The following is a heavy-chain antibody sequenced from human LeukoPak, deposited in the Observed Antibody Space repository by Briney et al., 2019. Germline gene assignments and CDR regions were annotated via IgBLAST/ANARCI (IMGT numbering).Heavy chain of an antibody. D-gene: IGHD5-18*01. CDR1: GFTFSSYW. Sequence: GGSLRLSCAASGFTFSSYWMSWVRQAPGKGLEWVANIKQDGREKYYVDAVKCRFTISRDNAKNSLYLQMNSLRAEDTAVYYCARSPGRGYSYGYVGDFVDYWGQGTLVTVSS. CDR2: IKQDGREK. J-gene: IGHJ4*02. CDR3: ARSPGRGYSYGYVGDFVDY. V-gene: IGHV3-7*01.